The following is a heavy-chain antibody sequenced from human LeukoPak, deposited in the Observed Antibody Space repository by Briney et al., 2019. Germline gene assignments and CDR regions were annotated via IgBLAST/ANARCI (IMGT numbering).Heavy chain of an antibody. D-gene: IGHD6-19*01. Sequence: PGGSLRLSCAASGFTFSSYGMNWVSQAPGKGLEWVSYISTSSNRIDYADSVKGRFTMSRDNAKNLLYLQMNSLRDEDTAMYYCARVSAPGTSGWYFGYWGQGTLVTVSS. CDR3: ARVSAPGTSGWYFGY. CDR1: GFTFSSYG. V-gene: IGHV3-48*02. CDR2: ISTSSNRI. J-gene: IGHJ4*02.